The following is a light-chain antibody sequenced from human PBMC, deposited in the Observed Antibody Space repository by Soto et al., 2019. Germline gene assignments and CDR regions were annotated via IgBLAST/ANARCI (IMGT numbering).Light chain of an antibody. J-gene: IGKJ1*01. CDR2: DTS. CDR3: QQRNDWPWT. CDR1: QNLGTLY. V-gene: IGKV3-11*01. Sequence: EMVLTQSPGTLSLSPGERGTISCRASQNLGTLYLAWFQHKPGQGPRLLIYDTSDRATGVPARFSGSGSGKDFTLTISGLEPEDFVVYYCQQRNDWPWTFGQGTKVDIK.